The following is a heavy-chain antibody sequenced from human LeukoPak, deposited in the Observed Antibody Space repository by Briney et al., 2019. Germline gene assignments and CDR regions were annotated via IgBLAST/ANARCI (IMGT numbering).Heavy chain of an antibody. D-gene: IGHD2-8*01. CDR1: GGSITRTNW. Sequence: SETLSLTCGVSGGSITRTNWWRWVRQPPGQGLEWVGEVSLTGLTNYNPSLSSRVIMALDTSKNHLSLNLTSVTAADTAVYYCTRENGAFSPFGYWGQGTLVTVPS. CDR3: TRENGAFSPFGY. CDR2: VSLTGLT. V-gene: IGHV4-4*02. J-gene: IGHJ4*02.